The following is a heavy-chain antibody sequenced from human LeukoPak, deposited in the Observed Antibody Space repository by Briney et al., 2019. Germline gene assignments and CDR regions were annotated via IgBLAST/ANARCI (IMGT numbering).Heavy chain of an antibody. J-gene: IGHJ5*02. CDR3: ARDKKVRGVIIKRGSENWFDP. CDR2: INPSGGST. V-gene: IGHV1-46*01. D-gene: IGHD3-10*01. Sequence: ASVKVSCKASGGTFTSYYMHWVRQAPGQGLEWMGIINPSGGSTSYAQKFQGRVTMTRDTSTSTVYMELSSLRSEDTAVYYCARDKKVRGVIIKRGSENWFDPWGQGTLVTVSS. CDR1: GGTFTSYY.